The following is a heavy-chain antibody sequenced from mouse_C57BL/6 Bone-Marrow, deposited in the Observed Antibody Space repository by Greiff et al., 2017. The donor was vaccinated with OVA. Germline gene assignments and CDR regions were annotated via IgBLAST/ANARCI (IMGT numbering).Heavy chain of an antibody. J-gene: IGHJ2*01. Sequence: EVKLMESGAELVRPGASVKLSCTASGFNIKDDYMHWVKQRPEQGLEWIGWIDPENGDTEYASKFQGKATITADTSSNTAYLQLSSLTSEDTAVYYCTSYGNFDYRGQGTTLTVPS. CDR3: TSYGNFDY. CDR1: GFNIKDDY. V-gene: IGHV14-4*01. CDR2: IDPENGDT. D-gene: IGHD1-1*02.